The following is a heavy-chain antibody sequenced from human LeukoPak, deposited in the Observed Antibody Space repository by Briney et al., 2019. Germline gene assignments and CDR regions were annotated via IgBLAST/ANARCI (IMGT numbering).Heavy chain of an antibody. CDR2: ISVYNGNA. J-gene: IGHJ4*02. CDR3: ARVWHDSSGYYYYFDY. V-gene: IGHV1-18*01. Sequence: ASVKVSCKTSGYTFTNFGVRWVRQAPGQGLEWMGWISVYNGNADYAQKFKGRVTMTRDTSTSTVYMELSSLRSEDTAVYYCARVWHDSSGYYYYFDYWGQGTLVTVSS. CDR1: GYTFTNFG. D-gene: IGHD3-22*01.